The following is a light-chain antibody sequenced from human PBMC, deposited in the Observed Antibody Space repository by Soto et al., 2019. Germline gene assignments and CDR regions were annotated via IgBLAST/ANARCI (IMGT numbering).Light chain of an antibody. CDR2: EVT. Sequence: QSVLTQPASVSGSPGQSITISCIGTSSDIGPYNYVSWYQQHPDKAPKLILYEVTNRPSGASDRFSGSKSGNAASLTISGLQAEDEAAYYCCSYAGTYPFVVFGGGTKLTVL. CDR3: CSYAGTYPFVV. V-gene: IGLV2-14*01. CDR1: SSDIGPYNY. J-gene: IGLJ2*01.